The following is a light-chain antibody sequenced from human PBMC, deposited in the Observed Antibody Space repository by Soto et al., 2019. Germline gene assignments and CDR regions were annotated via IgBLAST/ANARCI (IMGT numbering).Light chain of an antibody. CDR3: QQYQT. CDR2: ATS. V-gene: IGKV3-20*01. Sequence: PGERATLSCRASQSVGSSCLAWYQQKPGQAPRLLIYATSSRATGIPDRFSGSGSGTDFTLTISRLEPEDFAVYYCQQYQTFGPGTKVDIK. CDR1: QSVGSSC. J-gene: IGKJ3*01.